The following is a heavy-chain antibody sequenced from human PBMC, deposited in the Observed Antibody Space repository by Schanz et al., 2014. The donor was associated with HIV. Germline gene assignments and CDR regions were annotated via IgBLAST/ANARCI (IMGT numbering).Heavy chain of an antibody. V-gene: IGHV3-53*02. D-gene: IGHD2-21*02. Sequence: EVQLVETGGGLIQPGGSLRLSCAVSGFTISSNYMSWVRQAPGKGLEWVSVVYIGDSTFYANSVKGRFTISRDDSKNTLYLQMNSLRAEDTAVYYCARDQGYCAGSTCYSWYYFDSWGQGTPVTVSS. CDR1: GFTISSNY. CDR2: VYIGDST. CDR3: ARDQGYCAGSTCYSWYYFDS. J-gene: IGHJ4*02.